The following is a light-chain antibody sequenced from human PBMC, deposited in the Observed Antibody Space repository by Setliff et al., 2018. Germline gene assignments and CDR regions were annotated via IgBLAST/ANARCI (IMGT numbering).Light chain of an antibody. CDR2: DVS. J-gene: IGLJ1*01. V-gene: IGLV2-14*01. Sequence: QSALTQPRSVSGSPGRSVTISCTGTSSDVGAYNYVSWYQQHPGKVPKLMIYDVSNRPSGVSNRFSGSKSGNTASLTISGLQAEDEADYYCSSYTSSSTLYVFGTGTKVTVL. CDR3: SSYTSSSTLYV. CDR1: SSDVGAYNY.